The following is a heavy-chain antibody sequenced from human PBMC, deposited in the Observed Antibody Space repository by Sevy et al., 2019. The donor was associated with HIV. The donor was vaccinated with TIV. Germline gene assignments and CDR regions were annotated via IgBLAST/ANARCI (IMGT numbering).Heavy chain of an antibody. CDR2: IYYSGST. J-gene: IGHJ4*02. CDR1: GGSISSGDYY. CDR3: ARDRGKKSYSDY. Sequence: SETLSLTCTVSGGSISSGDYYWSWIRQPPGKGLEWIGYIYYSGSTYYNPSLKSRVTISVDTSKNQFSLKLSSVTAADTAVYYCARDRGKKSYSDYWGQGTLVTVSS. V-gene: IGHV4-30-4*01.